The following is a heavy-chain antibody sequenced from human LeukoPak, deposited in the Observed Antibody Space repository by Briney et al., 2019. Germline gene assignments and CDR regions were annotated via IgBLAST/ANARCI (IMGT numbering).Heavy chain of an antibody. J-gene: IGHJ4*02. Sequence: ASVKVSCKASGYTFNSYGISWVRQAPGKGLEWMGWISTYNGNTNYAQKVQGRVTMTTDTSKSKAYMELRSLRSDDTAVYYCARADIRAIASSGWYGFDYWGQGTLVTVSS. D-gene: IGHD6-19*01. CDR1: GYTFNSYG. CDR3: ARADIRAIASSGWYGFDY. CDR2: ISTYNGNT. V-gene: IGHV1-18*01.